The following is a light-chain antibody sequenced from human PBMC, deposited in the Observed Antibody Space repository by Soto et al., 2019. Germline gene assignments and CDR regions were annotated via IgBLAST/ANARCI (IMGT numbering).Light chain of an antibody. V-gene: IGKV1D-16*01. CDR1: QDINSW. J-gene: IGKJ4*01. Sequence: DVQMTQSPSSLSASVGDRVTITCRARQDINSWLAWYQQKPGQAPKSLIYAASSLQTGVPSRFSGSESGTDFTLTISSLQPEDSATYYCQQYYFYPLTFGGGTKVEIK. CDR2: AAS. CDR3: QQYYFYPLT.